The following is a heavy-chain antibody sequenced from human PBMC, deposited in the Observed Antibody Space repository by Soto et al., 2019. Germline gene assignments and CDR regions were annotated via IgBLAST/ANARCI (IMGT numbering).Heavy chain of an antibody. CDR1: GFIFGSLD. D-gene: IGHD5-12*01. CDR2: VSYDGNSK. V-gene: IGHV3-30*18. Sequence: QVQLVESGGGVVQPGRSLRLSCEASGFIFGSLDMHWVRQAPGKGLEWVALVSYDGNSKYYADSVKGRFTISRDNSKNTLSLQMNSLRAEDTAVYYCAKDLSNIGAALDYWGQGTLVTVSS. J-gene: IGHJ4*02. CDR3: AKDLSNIGAALDY.